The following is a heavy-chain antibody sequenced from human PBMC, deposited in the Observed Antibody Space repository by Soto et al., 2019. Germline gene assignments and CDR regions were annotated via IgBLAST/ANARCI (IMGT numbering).Heavy chain of an antibody. CDR3: VRDRSGSYLEGFDY. CDR1: GFTFSSFW. D-gene: IGHD1-26*01. J-gene: IGHJ4*02. CDR2: IKHDGSEK. Sequence: VQLVESGGGLVQLGGSRRLSCAASGFTFSSFWMTWVRQAPGKGLEWVANIKHDGSEKYYVECVKGRFTISRDNARNSLFLEMKSLRSEDTAVYSCVRDRSGSYLEGFDYWGQGTLVTVSS. V-gene: IGHV3-7*01.